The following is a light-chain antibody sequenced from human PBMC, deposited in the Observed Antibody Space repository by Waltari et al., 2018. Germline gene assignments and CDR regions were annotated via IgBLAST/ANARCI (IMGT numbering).Light chain of an antibody. Sequence: QSVLTQPPSASGTPGQRVTISCSGSSSNIGTNTVNWYQQLPGTAPKLLIYRQNQRPPGVPGRFSGSKSGASASLAISGLQSEDEANYYCAAWDDSLNGVLFGGGTKVIVL. CDR2: RQN. J-gene: IGLJ2*01. CDR3: AAWDDSLNGVL. CDR1: SSNIGTNT. V-gene: IGLV1-44*01.